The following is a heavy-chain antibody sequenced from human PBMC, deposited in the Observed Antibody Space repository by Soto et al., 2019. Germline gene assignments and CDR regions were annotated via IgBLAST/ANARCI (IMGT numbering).Heavy chain of an antibody. D-gene: IGHD3-3*01. J-gene: IGHJ5*02. CDR1: GYTFTSYY. Sequence: GASVKVSCKASGYTFTSYYMHWVRQAPGQGLEWMGIINPSGGSTSYAQKFQGRVTMTRDTSTSTVYMELSSLRSEDTAVYYCAREKGLGVARSARVWFDPWGQGTLVTVSS. CDR2: INPSGGST. CDR3: AREKGLGVARSARVWFDP. V-gene: IGHV1-46*01.